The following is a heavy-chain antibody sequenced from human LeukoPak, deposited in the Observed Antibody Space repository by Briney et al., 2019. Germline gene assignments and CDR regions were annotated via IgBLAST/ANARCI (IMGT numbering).Heavy chain of an antibody. V-gene: IGHV5-51*01. Sequence: KHGESLKISCKGSGYTFIRFWIGWVRQMPGKGLEWMGIIYPGDSETRYSPSFQGQVTISVDKSISTAYLQWSSLKASDTAVYYCATGGIYSSNFDYWGQGTLVTVSS. D-gene: IGHD5-18*01. CDR2: IYPGDSET. CDR3: ATGGIYSSNFDY. CDR1: GYTFIRFW. J-gene: IGHJ4*02.